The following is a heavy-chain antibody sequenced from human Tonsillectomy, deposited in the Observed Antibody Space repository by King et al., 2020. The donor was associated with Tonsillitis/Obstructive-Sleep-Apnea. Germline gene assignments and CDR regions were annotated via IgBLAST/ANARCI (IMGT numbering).Heavy chain of an antibody. Sequence: HVQLQQWGAGLLKPSETLSLTCAVYGGSFSGYYWNWIRQPPGKGLEWIGEINHSGSTNYNPSLKSRVTISVDTSKNQFSLKLSSVTAAETAVYYCARYEGTDSRPYYYYMDVWGKGTTVTVSS. J-gene: IGHJ6*03. CDR3: ARYEGTDSRPYYYYMDV. D-gene: IGHD4-11*01. CDR2: INHSGST. CDR1: GGSFSGYY. V-gene: IGHV4-34*01.